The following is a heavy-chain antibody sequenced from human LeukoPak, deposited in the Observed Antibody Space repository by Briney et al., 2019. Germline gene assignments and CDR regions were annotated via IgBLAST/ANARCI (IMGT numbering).Heavy chain of an antibody. V-gene: IGHV1-69*06. CDR2: IIPIFGTA. CDR3: ASLSMYYYDSSGYYGRSFDY. J-gene: IGHJ4*02. CDR1: GGTFSSYV. Sequence: ASVKVSCKASGGTFSSYVINWVRQAPGQGLEWMGGIIPIFGTANYAQKFQGRVTITADKSTSTAYMELSSLRSEDTAVYYCASLSMYYYDSSGYYGRSFDYWGQGTLVTVSS. D-gene: IGHD3-22*01.